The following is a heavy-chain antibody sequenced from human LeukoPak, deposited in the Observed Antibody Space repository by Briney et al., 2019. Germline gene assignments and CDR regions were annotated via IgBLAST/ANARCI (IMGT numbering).Heavy chain of an antibody. CDR2: ISSSSYI. V-gene: IGHV3-21*01. J-gene: IGHJ4*02. Sequence: GGSLRLSCAASGFTFSSYSMNWVRQAPGKGLEWVSSISSSSYIYYADSVKGRFTISGDNAKNSLYLQMNSLRAEDTAVYYCARDLSGTDGDYGYYFDYWGQGTLVTVSS. D-gene: IGHD4-17*01. CDR3: ARDLSGTDGDYGYYFDY. CDR1: GFTFSSYS.